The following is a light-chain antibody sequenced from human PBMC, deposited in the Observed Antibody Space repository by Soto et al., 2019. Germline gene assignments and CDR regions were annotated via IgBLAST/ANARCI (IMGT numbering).Light chain of an antibody. V-gene: IGLV3-21*04. J-gene: IGLJ2*01. CDR3: QVWDSSSVV. CDR1: NIGSKS. CDR2: YDS. Sequence: SYELTQPPSVSVAPGKTARITCGGYNIGSKSVHWYQQKPGQAPVLVIYYDSDRPSGIPERFSGSNSGNTATLTISRVEAGDEADYYCQVWDSSSVVFGGGTKLTVL.